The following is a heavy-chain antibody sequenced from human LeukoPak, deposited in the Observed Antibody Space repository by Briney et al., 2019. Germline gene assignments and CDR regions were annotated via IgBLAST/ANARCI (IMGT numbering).Heavy chain of an antibody. CDR2: IYYSGGNT. CDR1: GFMFSNFA. J-gene: IGHJ4*02. CDR3: AKDQGQAVVPRRFDN. V-gene: IGHV3-23*01. Sequence: PGGSLRLSCAASGFMFSNFAMSWVRQAPGKGLEWASTIYYSGGNTYSADSVKGRFTISRDNAKNTLYLQMNSLRAEDTAVYYCAKDQGQAVVPRRFDNWGQGTLVTVSS. D-gene: IGHD2-2*01.